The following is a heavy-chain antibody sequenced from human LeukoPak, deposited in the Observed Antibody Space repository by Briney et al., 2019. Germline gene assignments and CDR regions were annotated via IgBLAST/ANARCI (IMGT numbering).Heavy chain of an antibody. CDR3: ARDSPGYGAYYN. V-gene: IGHV3-7*01. CDR2: IKDDGSAK. CDR1: GFTFNTYW. Sequence: GGSLRLSCAPSGFTFNTYWMTWVRQAPGKGPEWVGNIKDDGSAKYYVESVKGRFTISRDNAKNSLYLQMNNLRIEDTAVYYCARDSPGYGAYYNWGQGTRVTVSS. J-gene: IGHJ4*02. D-gene: IGHD3-10*01.